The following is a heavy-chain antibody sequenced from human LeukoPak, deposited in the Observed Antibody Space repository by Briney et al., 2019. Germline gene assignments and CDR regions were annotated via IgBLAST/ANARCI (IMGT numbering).Heavy chain of an antibody. CDR3: ARWVEYSSSS. D-gene: IGHD6-6*01. Sequence: SQTLSLTCTVSGGSISSGGYYWSWIRQPPGKGLEWIGYIYHSGSTYYNPSLKSRVTISVDRSKNQFSLKLSSVTAADTAVYYCARWVEYSSSSWGQGTLVTVSS. CDR1: GGSISSGGYY. J-gene: IGHJ4*02. CDR2: IYHSGST. V-gene: IGHV4-30-2*01.